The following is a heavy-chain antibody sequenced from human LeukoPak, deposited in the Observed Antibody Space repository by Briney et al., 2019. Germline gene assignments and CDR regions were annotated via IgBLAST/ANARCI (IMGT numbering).Heavy chain of an antibody. CDR1: GFRFNTYA. J-gene: IGHJ4*02. Sequence: PSGGSLRLSCADSGFRFNTYAMTWVRQAPGKGLEWVSGISGSGGSTYYADSVKGRFTISRDNSENTVYLQMNSLRAEDTAVYYCAKLSPPTSGYFDYWGQGTLVTVSS. CDR3: AKLSPPTSGYFDY. D-gene: IGHD2/OR15-2a*01. V-gene: IGHV3-23*01. CDR2: ISGSGGST.